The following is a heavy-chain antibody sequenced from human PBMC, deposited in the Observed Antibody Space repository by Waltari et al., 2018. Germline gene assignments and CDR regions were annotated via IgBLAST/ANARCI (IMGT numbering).Heavy chain of an antibody. V-gene: IGHV4-34*01. D-gene: IGHD2-2*01. Sequence: QVQLQQWGAGLLKPSETLSLTCAGYGGSFSGYYWSWIRQPPGKGLEWIGEINHSGSTNYNPSLKSRVTISVDTSKNQFSLKLSSVTAADTAVYYCASRYCSSTSCLYFDYWGQGTLVTVSS. CDR1: GGSFSGYY. J-gene: IGHJ4*02. CDR2: INHSGST. CDR3: ASRYCSSTSCLYFDY.